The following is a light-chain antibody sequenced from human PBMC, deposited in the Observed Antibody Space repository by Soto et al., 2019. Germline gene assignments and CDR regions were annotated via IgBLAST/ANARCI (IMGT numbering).Light chain of an antibody. V-gene: IGKV3-20*01. CDR2: GAS. J-gene: IGKJ3*01. Sequence: EIVLTQSPGTLSLSPGERATLYCRASQSVGSNYLAWYQQKPGQAPRVLIYGASSRATGIPDRFSGSGSGADFTLTISRLEPEDFAMYYCHQYTTSPFTFVPGTKVDIK. CDR1: QSVGSNY. CDR3: HQYTTSPFT.